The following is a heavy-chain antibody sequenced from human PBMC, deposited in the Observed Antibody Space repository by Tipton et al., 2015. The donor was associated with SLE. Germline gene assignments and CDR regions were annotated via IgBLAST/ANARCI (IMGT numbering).Heavy chain of an antibody. CDR2: IYPTDSDT. V-gene: IGHV5-51*03. CDR3: ASWPRWDAFDI. Sequence: VQLVQSGAAVKKPGESLKISCKGSEYSFTNYWIVWVRQVPGKGLEWMGLIYPTDSDTRYSPSFQGQVSISADMSTYTAYLQWSSLKASDSAIYYCASWPRWDAFDIWGQGTMVTVYS. CDR1: EYSFTNYW. J-gene: IGHJ3*02.